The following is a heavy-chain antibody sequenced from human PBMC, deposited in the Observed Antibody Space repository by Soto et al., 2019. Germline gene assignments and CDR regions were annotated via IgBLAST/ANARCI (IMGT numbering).Heavy chain of an antibody. J-gene: IGHJ6*02. Sequence: EVQLVESGGGLVQPGGSLRLSCAASGFTFSSYSMNWVRQAPGKGLEWVSYISSSGTTIYYADSLKGRFTISRDNAKNSLYLQMNSLRDEDTDVYYCARTRSNQRGGAKLGGMDVWGQGTTVTVSS. CDR2: ISSSGTTI. CDR3: ARTRSNQRGGAKLGGMDV. CDR1: GFTFSSYS. D-gene: IGHD6-6*01. V-gene: IGHV3-48*02.